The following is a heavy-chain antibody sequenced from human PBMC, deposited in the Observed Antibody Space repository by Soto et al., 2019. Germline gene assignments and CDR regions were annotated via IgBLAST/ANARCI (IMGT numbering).Heavy chain of an antibody. Sequence: ASVKVSCKASGYTFTSYDMHWVRQAPGQGLEWMGIINSSGSGGTTSYAQKFQGRVTMTRDTSTSTADMELSSLRAEDTAVYYCARVAVARAMDVWGQGTTVTVSS. J-gene: IGHJ6*02. CDR2: INSSGSGGTT. D-gene: IGHD6-19*01. CDR3: ARVAVARAMDV. CDR1: GYTFTSYD. V-gene: IGHV1-46*01.